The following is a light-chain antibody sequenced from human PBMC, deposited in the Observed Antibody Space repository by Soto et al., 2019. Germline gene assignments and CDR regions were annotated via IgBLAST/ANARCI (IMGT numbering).Light chain of an antibody. CDR3: QQYGSAPYT. Sequence: EIVLTQSPGTLSLSPGERATLSCRARQSVSSSYLAWYQQKPGQAPRLLIYGASSRATGIPDRFSGSGSGTDFTLTISRLEPEDFAVYYCQQYGSAPYTFGHGTKLEIK. V-gene: IGKV3-20*01. CDR1: QSVSSSY. CDR2: GAS. J-gene: IGKJ2*01.